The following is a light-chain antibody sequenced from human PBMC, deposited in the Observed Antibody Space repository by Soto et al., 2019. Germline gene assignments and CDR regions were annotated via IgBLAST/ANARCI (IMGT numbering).Light chain of an antibody. CDR1: QSVTSSY. V-gene: IGKV3-20*01. CDR2: GAS. Sequence: EIELTQSPGTLSLSPGERATLSCRASQSVTSSYLAWYQHKRGQAPRLLIYGASSRATGIPDRFGGSGSGPDFTLTISRLEPEDFAVYYCQQYGSSPPWTFGQGTKVEIK. J-gene: IGKJ1*01. CDR3: QQYGSSPPWT.